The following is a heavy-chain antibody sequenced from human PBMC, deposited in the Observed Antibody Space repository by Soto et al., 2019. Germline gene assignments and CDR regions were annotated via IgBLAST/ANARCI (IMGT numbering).Heavy chain of an antibody. Sequence: ASVKVSCKASGYSFTDYHIHWVRQAPGQGLEWLVRIDPKSGGTSTAQKFQGWVTMTTDTSISTASMELTRLTSEDTAIYYCARGDSTDCSNGVCSFFYNHDMDVWGQGTTVTVSS. CDR3: ARGDSTDCSNGVCSFFYNHDMDV. J-gene: IGHJ6*02. V-gene: IGHV1-2*04. D-gene: IGHD2-8*01. CDR1: GYSFTDYH. CDR2: IDPKSGGT.